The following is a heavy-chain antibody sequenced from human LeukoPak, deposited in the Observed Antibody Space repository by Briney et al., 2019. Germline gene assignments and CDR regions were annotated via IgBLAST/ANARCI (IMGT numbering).Heavy chain of an antibody. CDR3: ARDSTPTYYSGTYYFEY. J-gene: IGHJ4*02. D-gene: IGHD1-26*01. CDR1: GYTFASYY. Sequence: ASLKVSCKASGYTFASYYMHWVRQAPGQGLEWMGIINPSGGSTTYAQTVKGRVTMTRDTSTSTVYMELSSLRSDDTALYYCARDSTPTYYSGTYYFEYWGQGTLVTVSS. CDR2: INPSGGST. V-gene: IGHV1-46*01.